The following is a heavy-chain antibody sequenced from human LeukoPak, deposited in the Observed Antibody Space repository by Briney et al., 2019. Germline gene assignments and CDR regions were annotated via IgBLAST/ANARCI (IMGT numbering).Heavy chain of an antibody. V-gene: IGHV3-33*06. CDR1: GFTFSSYG. CDR3: AKDLTWMLGRFDS. CDR2: IWSDGDNK. J-gene: IGHJ4*02. D-gene: IGHD2-8*01. Sequence: GKSLRLSCAASGFTFSSYGMHWVRQAPGKGLEWVAVIWSDGDNKYYEDSVKGRFTISRDNSKNTLYLQMNSLRAEDTAVYYCAKDLTWMLGRFDSWGQGTLVTVS.